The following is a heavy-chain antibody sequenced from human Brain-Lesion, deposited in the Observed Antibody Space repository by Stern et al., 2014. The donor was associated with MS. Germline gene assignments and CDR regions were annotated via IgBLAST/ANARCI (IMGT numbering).Heavy chain of an antibody. CDR3: ARGRVVPGFQYYATDV. V-gene: IGHV4-61*02. CDR2: IFTSGST. Sequence: VQLLESGPGLVKPSQTLSLSCTVSGGSISSGGYYWSWIRQPAGKGLEWIGRIFTSGSTSYTPSPKSRATIPIDTSKNQFSLRLNPMTAADTAVYYCARGRVVPGFQYYATDVWGQGTTVIVSS. D-gene: IGHD2-2*01. J-gene: IGHJ6*02. CDR1: GGSISSGGYY.